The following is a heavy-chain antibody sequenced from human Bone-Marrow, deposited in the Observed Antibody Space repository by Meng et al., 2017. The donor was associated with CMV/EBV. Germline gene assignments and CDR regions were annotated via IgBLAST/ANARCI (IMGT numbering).Heavy chain of an antibody. CDR3: AKDQGSYWTYYYYYGMDV. V-gene: IGHV3-33*06. D-gene: IGHD3/OR15-3a*01. CDR1: GFIFSNYD. Sequence: GESLKISCSASGFIFSNYDIHWVRQAPGKGLEWVAVIWYDGSNKYYADSVKGRFTISRDNSKNTLYLQMNSLRAEDTAVYYCAKDQGSYWTYYYYYGMDVWGQGTTVTVSS. CDR2: IWYDGSNK. J-gene: IGHJ6*02.